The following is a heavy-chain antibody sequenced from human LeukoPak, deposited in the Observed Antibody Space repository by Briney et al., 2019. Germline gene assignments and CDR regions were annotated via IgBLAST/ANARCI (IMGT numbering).Heavy chain of an antibody. CDR3: AITDLIVGATS. J-gene: IGHJ5*02. D-gene: IGHD1-26*01. V-gene: IGHV4-59*08. CDR2: IYYSGST. CDR1: GGSISSYY. Sequence: SETLSLTCTVSGGSISSYYWSWIRQPPGRGLEWIGYIYYSGSTNYNPSHKCRVTISVDTSKNQFSLKLSSETAADTAVYYCAITDLIVGATSWGQGTLVTVSS.